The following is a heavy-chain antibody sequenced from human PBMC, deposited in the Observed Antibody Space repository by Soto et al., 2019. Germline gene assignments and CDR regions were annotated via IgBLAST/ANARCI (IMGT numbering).Heavy chain of an antibody. J-gene: IGHJ6*02. CDR1: GYTFTSYA. D-gene: IGHD6-19*01. V-gene: IGHV1-3*01. Sequence: ASVKVSCKASGYTFTSYAMHWVRQAPGQRLEWMVWINAGNGNTKYSQKFQGRVTITRDTSASTAYMELSSLRSEDTAVYYCARDPIAGYSSGWYLYYYYGMDVWGQGTTVTVSS. CDR2: INAGNGNT. CDR3: ARDPIAGYSSGWYLYYYYGMDV.